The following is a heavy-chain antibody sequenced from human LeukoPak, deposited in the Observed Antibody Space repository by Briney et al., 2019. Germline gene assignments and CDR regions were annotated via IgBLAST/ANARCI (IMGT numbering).Heavy chain of an antibody. Sequence: SVNVSCKASGGTFSSYAISWVRQAPGQGLEWMGGIIPIFGTANYAQKFQGRVTITADESTSTAYMELSSLRSEDTAVYYCALEGVVVTPSAGRPRENYFDYWGQGTLVTVSS. J-gene: IGHJ4*02. D-gene: IGHD3-22*01. CDR1: GGTFSSYA. V-gene: IGHV1-69*13. CDR3: ALEGVVVTPSAGRPRENYFDY. CDR2: IIPIFGTA.